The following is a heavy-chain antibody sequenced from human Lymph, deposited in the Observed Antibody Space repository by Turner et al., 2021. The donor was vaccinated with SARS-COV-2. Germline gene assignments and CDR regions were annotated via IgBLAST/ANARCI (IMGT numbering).Heavy chain of an antibody. D-gene: IGHD1-1*01. V-gene: IGHV1-24*01. Sequence: QVQLVQSGAEVKKPGASVKVSCKVSGYTLTELSIHWVRQAPGKGLEWMGGFEPEDSETIYAQKFQSRVTMTEDTSTDTAYMELSSLRSEDTAVYYCATLKSNWKILTGRYYFDFWGQGTLVTVSS. CDR2: FEPEDSET. J-gene: IGHJ4*02. CDR1: GYTLTELS. CDR3: ATLKSNWKILTGRYYFDF.